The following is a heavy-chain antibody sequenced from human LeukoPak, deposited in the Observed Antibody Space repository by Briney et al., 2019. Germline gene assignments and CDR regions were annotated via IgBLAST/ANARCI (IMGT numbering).Heavy chain of an antibody. D-gene: IGHD3-10*01. CDR2: TYYRSKWYN. J-gene: IGHJ6*02. V-gene: IGHV6-1*01. CDR3: ARAPSRFGELFDYYYYGMDV. Sequence: SQTLSLTCAISGGSVSSNTAAWNWIRQSPSRGLEWLGRTYYRSKWYNDYAVSVKSRIIINPDTSKNQFSLQLNSVTPKDTAVYYCARAPSRFGELFDYYYYGMDVWGQGTTVTVSS. CDR1: GGSVSSNTAA.